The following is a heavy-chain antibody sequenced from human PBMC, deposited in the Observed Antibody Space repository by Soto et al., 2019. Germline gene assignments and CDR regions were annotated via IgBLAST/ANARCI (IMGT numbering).Heavy chain of an antibody. V-gene: IGHV4-31*03. CDR1: GGSISSGGYY. Sequence: SETRSLTCTVSGGSISSGGYYWSWIRQHPGKGLEWIGYIYYSGSTYYNPSLKSRVTISVDTSKNQFSLKLSSVTAADTAVYYCARVHSSTSFDQPQFDPWGQGTLVTVSS. J-gene: IGHJ5*02. D-gene: IGHD2-2*01. CDR3: ARVHSSTSFDQPQFDP. CDR2: IYYSGST.